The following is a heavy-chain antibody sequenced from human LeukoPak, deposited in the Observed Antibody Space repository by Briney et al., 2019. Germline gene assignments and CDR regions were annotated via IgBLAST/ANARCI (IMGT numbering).Heavy chain of an antibody. D-gene: IGHD3-10*01. J-gene: IGHJ4*02. V-gene: IGHV3-23*01. CDR1: GFTFSSYA. CDR3: AKGATMVRGVMNRYFDY. CDR2: ISGSGGST. Sequence: PGGSLRLSCAASGFTFSSYAMSWVRQAPGKGLEWVSAISGSGGSTYYADSVKGRFTISRDNSKNTLYLQMNSLRAEDTAVYYCAKGATMVRGVMNRYFDYWGQGTLVTVSS.